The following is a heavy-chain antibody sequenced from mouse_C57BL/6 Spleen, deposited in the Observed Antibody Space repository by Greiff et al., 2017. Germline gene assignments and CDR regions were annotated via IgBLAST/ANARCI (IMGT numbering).Heavy chain of an antibody. CDR1: GYTFTSYW. V-gene: IGHV1-53*01. CDR3: AREVLLRTFAY. D-gene: IGHD1-1*01. CDR2: INPSNGGT. Sequence: VQLQQPGTELVKPGASVKLSCKASGYTFTSYWMHWVKQRPGQGLEWIGNINPSNGGTNYNEKFKSKATLTVDKSSSTAYMQLRSLTSADSAVNWCAREVLLRTFAYWGQGTLVTVSA. J-gene: IGHJ3*01.